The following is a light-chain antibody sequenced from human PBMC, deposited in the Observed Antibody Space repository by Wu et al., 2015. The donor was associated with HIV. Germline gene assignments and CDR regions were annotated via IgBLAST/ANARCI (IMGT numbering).Light chain of an antibody. CDR2: TAS. J-gene: IGKJ4*01. Sequence: DIQMTQSPSSLSASVGDRVTITCRASQSISTYLNWYQQKPGKAPKLLIYTASSLQSGVPSRFRGSGSGTDFTLTISSLQLEDFATYYCQQSYGTPPTFGGGTKVEI. CDR1: QSISTY. V-gene: IGKV1-39*01. CDR3: QQSYGTPPT.